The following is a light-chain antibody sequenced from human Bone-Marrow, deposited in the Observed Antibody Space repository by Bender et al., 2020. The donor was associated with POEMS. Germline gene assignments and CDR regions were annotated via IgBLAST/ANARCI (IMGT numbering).Light chain of an antibody. CDR3: SSYTSQKIVL. Sequence: QSALTQPASVSGSPGQSITISCTGTSSDVGSYNLVSWYQQHPGKAPKVMIYEGSRRPSGVSNRFSGSKSGNTASLTISGLQAEDEADYYCSSYTSQKIVLFGGGTKLTV. CDR2: EGS. CDR1: SSDVGSYNL. J-gene: IGLJ2*01. V-gene: IGLV2-14*02.